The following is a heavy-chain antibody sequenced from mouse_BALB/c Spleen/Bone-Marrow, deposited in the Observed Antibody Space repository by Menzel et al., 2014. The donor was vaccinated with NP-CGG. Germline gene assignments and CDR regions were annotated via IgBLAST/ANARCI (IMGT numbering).Heavy chain of an antibody. CDR3: TTLGRFAY. CDR2: INPSNGGT. Sequence: QVHVKQSGAELVKPGVSVKLSCKASGYTFTNYYMYWVKQRPGQDLEWIGEINPSNGGTNFNEKFKSKATLTVDKSSSTAYMQLSSLTSEDSAVYYCTTLGRFAYWGQVLWSLSLQ. CDR1: GYTFTNYY. J-gene: IGHJ3*01. D-gene: IGHD4-1*01. V-gene: IGHV1S81*02.